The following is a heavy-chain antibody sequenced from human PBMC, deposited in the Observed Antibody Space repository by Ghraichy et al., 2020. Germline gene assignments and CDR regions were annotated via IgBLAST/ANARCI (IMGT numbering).Heavy chain of an antibody. CDR1: GFTFNNFG. CDR2: ISGSGGNT. J-gene: IGHJ6*02. V-gene: IGHV3-23*01. CDR3: AKRALWFGESFSYGLDV. Sequence: GGSLRLSCAASGFTFNNFGMNWVRQAPGKGLEWVSAISGSGGNTYYADSMKGRFTISRDNSKNTLYLQMNSLRAEDTAVYYCAKRALWFGESFSYGLDVWGQGTTVTVSS. D-gene: IGHD3-10*01.